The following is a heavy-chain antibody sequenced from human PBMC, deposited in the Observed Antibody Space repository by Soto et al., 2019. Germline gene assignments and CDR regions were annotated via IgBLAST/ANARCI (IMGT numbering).Heavy chain of an antibody. V-gene: IGHV3-48*02. D-gene: IGHD4-17*01. CDR2: ISSSGSTI. J-gene: IGHJ4*02. Sequence: GSLRLSCAASGFTFSSYSMNWVRQAPGKGLEWVSYISSSGSTIYYADSVKGRFTISRSNAKNSLYLQMNSLRDEDTAVYYCAREAYGDYYFDYWGQGTLVTVSS. CDR3: AREAYGDYYFDY. CDR1: GFTFSSYS.